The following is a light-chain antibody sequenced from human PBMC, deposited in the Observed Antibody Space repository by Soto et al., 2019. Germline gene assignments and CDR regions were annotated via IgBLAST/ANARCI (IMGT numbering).Light chain of an antibody. CDR2: GAS. CDR3: QQYDNWPWT. V-gene: IGKV3-15*01. Sequence: MTQSPSTLSASVGDRVPITCRASQSISGNWARHQQNPGQAPRLLIDGASARATGIPTRFSGSGSGTEFTLTISSLESDDFAVYYCQQYDNWPWTFGQGTKVDIK. J-gene: IGKJ1*01. CDR1: QSISGN.